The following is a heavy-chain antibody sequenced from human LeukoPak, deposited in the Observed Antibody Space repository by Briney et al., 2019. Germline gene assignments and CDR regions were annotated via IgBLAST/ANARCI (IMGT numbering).Heavy chain of an antibody. CDR3: ASEGPAGDYFDY. J-gene: IGHJ4*02. D-gene: IGHD1-14*01. V-gene: IGHV3-30-3*01. Sequence: GGSLRLSCAASGFTFSSYAIHWVRQAPGKGLEWVAVISYDGNNKYYADSVKGRFTISRDNSKNTLYLQMNSLRAEDTAVYYCASEGPAGDYFDYWGQGTLVTVSS. CDR1: GFTFSSYA. CDR2: ISYDGNNK.